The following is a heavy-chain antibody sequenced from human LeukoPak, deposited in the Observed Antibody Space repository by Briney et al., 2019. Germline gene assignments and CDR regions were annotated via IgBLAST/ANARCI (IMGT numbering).Heavy chain of an antibody. CDR2: ISGSGGST. CDR3: AKEYGRGGDYVWGSYRPDAFDI. Sequence: QPGGSLRLSCAASGFTFSSYAMSWVRQAPGKGLEWVSAISGSGGSTYYADSVKGRFTISRDNSKNTLYLQMNSLRAEDTAVYYCAKEYGRGGDYVWGSYRPDAFDIWGQGTMVTVSS. V-gene: IGHV3-23*01. J-gene: IGHJ3*02. CDR1: GFTFSSYA. D-gene: IGHD3-16*02.